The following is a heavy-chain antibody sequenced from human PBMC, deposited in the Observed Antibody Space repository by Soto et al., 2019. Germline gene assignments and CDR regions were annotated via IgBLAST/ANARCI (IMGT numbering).Heavy chain of an antibody. J-gene: IGHJ4*02. V-gene: IGHV3-23*01. CDR3: AKVRRFGELRSLY. CDR1: GFTFSSYA. CDR2: IGVSGDTT. D-gene: IGHD3-10*01. Sequence: EVQLLESGGGLVQPGGSLRLSCAASGFTFSSYAMSWVRQAPGKGLEWVSAIGVSGDTTYYADSVKGRFTISRDNSKNTLYLQMGSVRAEETAVYYCAKVRRFGELRSLYWGQGTLVTVSS.